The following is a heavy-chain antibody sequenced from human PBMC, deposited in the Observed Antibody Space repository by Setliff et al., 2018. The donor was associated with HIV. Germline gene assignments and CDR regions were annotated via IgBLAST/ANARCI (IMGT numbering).Heavy chain of an antibody. V-gene: IGHV4-59*11. Sequence: SETLSLTCTASGGSISSHYWSWVRQPPGKGLEWIGYIYYSGSTNYNPSLKSRVTISVDTSKKQFSLKLSSVSAADTAVYYCARAQYSSDWNYFDSWGQGTMVTVSS. J-gene: IGHJ4*03. CDR3: ARAQYSSDWNYFDS. D-gene: IGHD6-19*01. CDR2: IYYSGST. CDR1: GGSISSHY.